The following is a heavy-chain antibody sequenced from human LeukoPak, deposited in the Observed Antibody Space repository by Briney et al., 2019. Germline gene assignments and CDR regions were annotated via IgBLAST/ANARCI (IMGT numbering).Heavy chain of an antibody. V-gene: IGHV4-59*08. CDR3: ERLVVPEAFDFDS. D-gene: IGHD2-2*01. CDR2: IHHSGSA. CDR1: SGSITTYY. Sequence: PSETLSLTCPVSSGSITTYYWNWIRQAPGKEPEWIGYIHHSGSANYNPSLKSRVTLSIDTSKDQFFLRLTSVTAADTAVYYCERLVVPEAFDFDSWGQGTLVTVSS. J-gene: IGHJ4*02.